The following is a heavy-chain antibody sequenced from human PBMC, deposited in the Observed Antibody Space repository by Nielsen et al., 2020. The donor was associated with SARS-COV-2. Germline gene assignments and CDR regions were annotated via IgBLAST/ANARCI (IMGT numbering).Heavy chain of an antibody. V-gene: IGHV3-33*06. CDR1: GLIFGTYG. CDR2: IWYDGSNE. CDR3: AKDMGGQLAD. D-gene: IGHD6-6*01. Sequence: GGSLRLSCRASGLIFGTYGMHWVRQAPGKGLEWVAGIWYDGSNENYAESVKGRFTISRDNSKNTLYLQMNSLRAEDTAVYYCAKDMGGQLADWGQGTLVTVSS. J-gene: IGHJ4*02.